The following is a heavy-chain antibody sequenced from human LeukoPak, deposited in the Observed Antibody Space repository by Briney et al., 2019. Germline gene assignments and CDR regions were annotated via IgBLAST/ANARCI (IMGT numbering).Heavy chain of an antibody. CDR3: ARDHYDFWSGYYPDLDY. D-gene: IGHD3-3*01. Sequence: GGSLRLSCAASGFTFSSYSMNWVRQAPGKGLEWVSSISSSSSYIYYADSVKGRFTISRDNAKKSLYLQMNSLRAEDTAVYYCARDHYDFWSGYYPDLDYWGQGTLVTVSS. CDR2: ISSSSSYI. V-gene: IGHV3-21*01. CDR1: GFTFSSYS. J-gene: IGHJ4*02.